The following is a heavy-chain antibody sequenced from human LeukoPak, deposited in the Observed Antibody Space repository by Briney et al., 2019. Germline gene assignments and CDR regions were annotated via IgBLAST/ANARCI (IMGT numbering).Heavy chain of an antibody. Sequence: GGSLRLSCAASGFTFSSYSMNWVRQAPGKGLEWVSYISSSSGTIYYADSVKGRFTISRDNAKNSLYLQMNSLRAEDTVVYYCARSSSSWYNNWFDPWGQGTLVTVSS. J-gene: IGHJ5*02. CDR2: ISSSSGTI. D-gene: IGHD6-13*01. CDR1: GFTFSSYS. CDR3: ARSSSSWYNNWFDP. V-gene: IGHV3-48*01.